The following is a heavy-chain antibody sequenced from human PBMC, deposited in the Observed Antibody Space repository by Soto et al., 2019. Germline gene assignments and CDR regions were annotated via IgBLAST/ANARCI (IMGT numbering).Heavy chain of an antibody. CDR1: GGSFSGYY. J-gene: IGHJ4*02. CDR3: ARLSGYDYPFDY. V-gene: IGHV4-34*01. D-gene: IGHD5-12*01. Sequence: SETLSLTCAVYGGSFSGYYWSWIRQPPGKGLEWIGEINHSGSTNYNPSLKSRVTISVDTSKNQFSLKLSSVTAADTAVYYCARLSGYDYPFDYWGQGTLVTVSS. CDR2: INHSGST.